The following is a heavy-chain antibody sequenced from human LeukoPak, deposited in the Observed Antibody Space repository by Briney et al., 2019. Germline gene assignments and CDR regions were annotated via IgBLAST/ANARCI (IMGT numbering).Heavy chain of an antibody. Sequence: SETLSLTCIVSGGSISGYYWNWIRQPTGKGLEWIGRIYTNVITNYNPSLKSRVTMSVDTSKNQFSLMLSSVTAADTAVYYCARDDYDSSAPIYFQHWGQGTLVTVSS. V-gene: IGHV4-4*07. CDR3: ARDDYDSSAPIYFQH. J-gene: IGHJ1*01. CDR2: IYTNVIT. CDR1: GGSISGYY. D-gene: IGHD3-22*01.